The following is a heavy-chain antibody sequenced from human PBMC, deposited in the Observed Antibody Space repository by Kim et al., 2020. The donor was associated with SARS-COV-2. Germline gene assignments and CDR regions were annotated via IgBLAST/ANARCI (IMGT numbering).Heavy chain of an antibody. D-gene: IGHD3-10*01. CDR3: ARVIRGVRGVIMYYGMDV. CDR1: GGTFSSYA. Sequence: SVKVSCKASGGTFSSYAISWVRQAPGQGLEWMGGIIPIFGTANYAQKFQGRVTITADESTSTAYMELSSLRSEDTAVYYCARVIRGVRGVIMYYGMDVWGQGTTVTVSS. V-gene: IGHV1-69*13. J-gene: IGHJ6*02. CDR2: IIPIFGTA.